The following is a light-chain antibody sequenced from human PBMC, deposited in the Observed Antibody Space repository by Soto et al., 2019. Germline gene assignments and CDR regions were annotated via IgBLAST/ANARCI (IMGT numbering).Light chain of an antibody. V-gene: IGKV1-33*01. CDR3: HQYDSLPYT. J-gene: IGKJ2*01. CDR1: EGITNY. CDR2: DAS. Sequence: DIQMTQSPSSLSASVGDRVTITCQASEGITNYLNWYQQKPGKVPKLLIYDASNLEVRVPSRFSGSGSGTEFTFTISSLQPEDIATYYCHQYDSLPYTFGQGTKLEIK.